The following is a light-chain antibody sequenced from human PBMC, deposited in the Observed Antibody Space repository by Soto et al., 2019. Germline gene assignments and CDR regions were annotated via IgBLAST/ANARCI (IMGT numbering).Light chain of an antibody. CDR2: DDG. V-gene: IGLV3-21*02. CDR1: NIGTKA. J-gene: IGLJ3*02. CDR3: QVWDSTSDHPV. Sequence: SYELTQPPSVSVAPGQTARITCGGYNIGTKAVHWYQQKPGQAPVLVVHDDGDRPSGIPDRFSGSNSGNTATLTISRVEAGDGADYYCQVWDSTSDHPVFGGGTKLTVL.